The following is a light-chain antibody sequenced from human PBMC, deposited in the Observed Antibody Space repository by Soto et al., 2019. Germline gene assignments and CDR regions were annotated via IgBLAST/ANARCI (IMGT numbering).Light chain of an antibody. CDR3: SSYTSSSPLYV. V-gene: IGLV2-14*01. CDR2: DVS. J-gene: IGLJ1*01. Sequence: QSALTQPASVSGSPGQSITISCTGTSSDVGGYNYVSWYQQHPGKAPKLMIYDVSNRHSGVSNRFSGSKSGNTASLTISGLQAEDEADYYCSSYTSSSPLYVFGTGTKLTVL. CDR1: SSDVGGYNY.